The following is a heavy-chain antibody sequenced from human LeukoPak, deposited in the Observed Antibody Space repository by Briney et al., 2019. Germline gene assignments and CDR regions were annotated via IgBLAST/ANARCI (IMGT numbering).Heavy chain of an antibody. CDR3: AKANFDY. CDR1: GFNLSSYG. V-gene: IGHV3-30*18. Sequence: PGRSLRLSCAASGFNLSSYGMHWVRQAPGKGLEWVAVISYDGSNKYYADSVKGRFTISRDNSKNTLYLQMNSLRAEDTAVYYCAKANFDYWGQGTLVTVSS. CDR2: ISYDGSNK. J-gene: IGHJ4*02.